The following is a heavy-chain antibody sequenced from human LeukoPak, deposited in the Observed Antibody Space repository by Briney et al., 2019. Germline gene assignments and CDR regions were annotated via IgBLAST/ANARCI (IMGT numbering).Heavy chain of an antibody. V-gene: IGHV4-59*01. D-gene: IGHD6-13*01. J-gene: IGHJ4*02. Sequence: SXXLSLTCTVSGGSISSYYWSWIRQPPGKGLEWIGYIYYSGSTNYNPSLKSRVTISVDTSKNQFSLKLSSVTAADTAVYYCARVGIAAAGTNFDYWGQGTLVTVSS. CDR2: IYYSGST. CDR1: GGSISSYY. CDR3: ARVGIAAAGTNFDY.